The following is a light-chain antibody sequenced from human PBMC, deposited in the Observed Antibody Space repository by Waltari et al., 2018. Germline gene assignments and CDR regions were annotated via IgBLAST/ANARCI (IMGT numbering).Light chain of an antibody. J-gene: IGKJ3*01. CDR1: EDISNH. CDR3: QQFHDLPFT. CDR2: DAS. V-gene: IGKV1-33*01. Sequence: DIQITQSPSSLFASVGDRVTITCQASEDISNHLVWFQHKPGQAPKLLIFDASSLQPGVPARFRGSGSGTHFTFTISSLQPEDVATFYCQQFHDLPFTFGPGTTVDIK.